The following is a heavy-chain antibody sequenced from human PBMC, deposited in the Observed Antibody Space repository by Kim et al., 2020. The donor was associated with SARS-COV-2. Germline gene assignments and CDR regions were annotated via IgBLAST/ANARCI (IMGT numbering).Heavy chain of an antibody. CDR3: ARGDSSSYSYYYYYGMDV. D-gene: IGHD6-6*01. CDR2: ISSSGSTI. V-gene: IGHV3-48*03. CDR1: GFTFSSYE. Sequence: GGSLRLSCAASGFTFSSYEMNWVRQAPGKGLEWVSYISSSGSTIYYADSVKGRFTISRDNAKNSLYLQMNSLRAEDTAVYYCARGDSSSYSYYYYYGMDVWGQGTTVTVSS. J-gene: IGHJ6*02.